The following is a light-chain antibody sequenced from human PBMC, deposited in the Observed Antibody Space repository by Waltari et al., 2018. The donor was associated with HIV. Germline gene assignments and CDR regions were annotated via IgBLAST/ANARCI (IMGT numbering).Light chain of an antibody. CDR2: KDT. CDR3: QSSDNSEHMI. J-gene: IGLJ2*01. CDR1: TLSKQS. Sequence: SSELTQPPSVSVSPGQTARISCSGDTLSKQSAYWYQQKQGQAPVVVIIKDTERPSGIPERFSGSSSGTTVTLTIRGVQAEDEADYYCQSSDNSEHMIFGGGTKLTVL. V-gene: IGLV3-25*03.